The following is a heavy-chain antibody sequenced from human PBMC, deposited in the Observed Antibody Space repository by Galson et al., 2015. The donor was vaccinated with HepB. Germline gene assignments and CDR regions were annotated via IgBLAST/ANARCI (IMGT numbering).Heavy chain of an antibody. CDR1: GFSFRNAW. J-gene: IGHJ4*02. V-gene: IGHV3-15*01. CDR2: IKSKVDGGTT. D-gene: IGHD3-16*01. Sequence: SLRLSCAASGFSFRNAWMSWVRLAPGMGLEWVGRIKSKVDGGTTDYAESVKGRFTISRDDSKNMLYLEMNSLEIDDTATYYCATRNLGDWGQGTLVTVSS. CDR3: ATRNLGD.